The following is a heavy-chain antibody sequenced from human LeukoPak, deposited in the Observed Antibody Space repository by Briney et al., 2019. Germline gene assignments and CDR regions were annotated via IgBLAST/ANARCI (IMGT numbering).Heavy chain of an antibody. CDR1: GYIFNSYW. V-gene: IGHV5-51*01. J-gene: IGHJ4*02. CDR2: IYPAYSDT. Sequence: GGAPQISWKGAGYIFNSYWIGGGRQLPGKGREGMGIIYPAYSDTRLRPSFPAPVTISANKSISTAYLHWNSLKASDTAMYYSARGGGSFDYWGQGTLVTVSS. D-gene: IGHD3-16*01. CDR3: ARGGGSFDY.